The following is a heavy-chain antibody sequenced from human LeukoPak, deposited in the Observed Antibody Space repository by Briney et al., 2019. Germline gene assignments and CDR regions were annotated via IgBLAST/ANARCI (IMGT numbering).Heavy chain of an antibody. CDR3: ARLRYFDY. J-gene: IGHJ4*02. CDR2: INHSGST. CDR1: GGSFSGYY. V-gene: IGHV4-34*01. D-gene: IGHD3-9*01. Sequence: SETLSLTCAVYGGSFSGYYWSWIRQPPGKGLEWIGEINHSGSTNYNPSLKSRVTISVDASKNQFSLKLSSVTAADTAVYYCARLRYFDYWGQGTLVTVSS.